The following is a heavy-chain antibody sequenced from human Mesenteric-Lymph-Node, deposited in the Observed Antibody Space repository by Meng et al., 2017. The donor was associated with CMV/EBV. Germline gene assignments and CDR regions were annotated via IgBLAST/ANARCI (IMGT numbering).Heavy chain of an antibody. CDR2: VHYSGST. CDR1: GGSISSYY. CDR3: ARENLLYGSGSPEGY. J-gene: IGHJ4*02. Sequence: GSLRLSCTVSGGSISSYYWSWVRQPPGKGLEWIGYVHYSGSTDYNPSLKSRVTISVDTSKNQFSLKLSSVTAADTAVYYCARENLLYGSGSPEGYWGQGTLVTVSS. D-gene: IGHD3-10*01. V-gene: IGHV4-59*12.